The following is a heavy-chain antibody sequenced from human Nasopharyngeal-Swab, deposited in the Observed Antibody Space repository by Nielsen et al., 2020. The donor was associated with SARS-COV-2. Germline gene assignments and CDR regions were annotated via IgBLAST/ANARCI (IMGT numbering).Heavy chain of an antibody. CDR3: ARKKQLVRAFDY. Sequence: ASVKVSCKTSGYTFSDYSLHWVREAPGQGLEWMGRLNPNTGVANYAQKFQGRVTMTRDTSLSTGYMELSSLRSDDTAVYYCARKKQLVRAFDYWGQGTRVTVSS. CDR1: GYTFSDYS. CDR2: LNPNTGVA. J-gene: IGHJ4*02. V-gene: IGHV1-2*06. D-gene: IGHD6-13*01.